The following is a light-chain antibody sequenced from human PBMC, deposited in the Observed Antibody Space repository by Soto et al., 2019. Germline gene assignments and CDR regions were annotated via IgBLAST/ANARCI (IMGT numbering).Light chain of an antibody. CDR1: QSVDSD. J-gene: IGKJ1*01. V-gene: IGKV1D-8*01. CDR2: AAS. CDR3: HQYYSLPWT. Sequence: VIGMTQAPCLLALSTGEVANISCRTSQSVDSDLAWYQQKPGQAPRLLIYAASTMESGVPPRFSGSGSGTDFTLTISCLQSEDFATYYCHQYYSLPWTFGQGTKVDIK.